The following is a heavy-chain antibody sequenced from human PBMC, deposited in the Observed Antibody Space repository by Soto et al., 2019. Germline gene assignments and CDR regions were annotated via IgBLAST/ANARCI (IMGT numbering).Heavy chain of an antibody. D-gene: IGHD3-9*01. Sequence: SETLSLTCTVSGGSVSSSTSYWGWIRQPPGKGLEWIGSIYYSGTTYYNPSLKSRLTISVDTSKNQFSLKLTSVTAADTAVYFCARHWDRGADILAFNIWGQGTMVTVSS. CDR3: ARHWDRGADILAFNI. V-gene: IGHV4-39*01. J-gene: IGHJ3*02. CDR1: GGSVSSSTSY. CDR2: IYYSGTT.